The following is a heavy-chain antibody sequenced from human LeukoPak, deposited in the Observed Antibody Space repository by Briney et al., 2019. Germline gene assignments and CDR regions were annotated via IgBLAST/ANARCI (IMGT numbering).Heavy chain of an antibody. J-gene: IGHJ1*01. Sequence: ASVKVFCKASGYTFTGFCIHWVRQAPGQGLEWMGWLNPNSGGTNYAQNFQGRVTMTRDTSISTGYMELSRLRSDDTAVYYCARDLDNYSGSGSYYNGDPLFQHWGQGTLVTVSS. CDR2: LNPNSGGT. D-gene: IGHD3-10*01. V-gene: IGHV1-2*02. CDR3: ARDLDNYSGSGSYYNGDPLFQH. CDR1: GYTFTGFC.